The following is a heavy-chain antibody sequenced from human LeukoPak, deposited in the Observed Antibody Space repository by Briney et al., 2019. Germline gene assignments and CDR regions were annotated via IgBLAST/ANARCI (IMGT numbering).Heavy chain of an antibody. CDR1: GGSISTYY. D-gene: IGHD6-13*01. V-gene: IGHV4-4*07. CDR3: AREDSSSWYEPDAFDI. J-gene: IGHJ3*02. CDR2: IYTSGST. Sequence: KTSETLSLTCTVSGGSISTYYWSWIRQPAGKGLEWIGRIYTSGSTNYNPSLKSRVTMSVDTSKNQFSLKLTSVTAADTAVYYCAREDSSSWYEPDAFDIWGQGTMVTVSS.